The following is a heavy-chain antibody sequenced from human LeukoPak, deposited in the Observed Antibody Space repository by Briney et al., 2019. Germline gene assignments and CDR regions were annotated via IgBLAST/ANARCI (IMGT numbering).Heavy chain of an antibody. V-gene: IGHV3-30*04. J-gene: IGHJ4*02. Sequence: GGSLRLSCAASGFTLSSYAMHWVRQAPGKGLEWVAVISYDGSNKYYADSVKGRFTISRDNSKNTLYLQMNSLRAEDTAVYYCARDGYGSSPSYYFDYWGQGTLVTVSS. CDR3: ARDGYGSSPSYYFDY. D-gene: IGHD6-6*01. CDR1: GFTLSSYA. CDR2: ISYDGSNK.